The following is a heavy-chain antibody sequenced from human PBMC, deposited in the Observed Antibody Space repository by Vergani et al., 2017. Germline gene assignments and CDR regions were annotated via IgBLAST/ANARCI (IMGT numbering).Heavy chain of an antibody. Sequence: EVQLVESGGGLVQPGESLRLSCAASGFTFSRYWMSWVRPAPGKGLEWVANIQQDGSEKYYLDSVKGRFTISIDNAKNSLYLQMNSLTAEDTSVSYCARDPHHLWLVHAGGFDIWGEGPIVTVS. CDR2: IQQDGSEK. J-gene: IGHJ3*02. V-gene: IGHV3-7*01. CDR3: ARDPHHLWLVHAGGFDI. D-gene: IGHD6-19*01. CDR1: GFTFSRYW.